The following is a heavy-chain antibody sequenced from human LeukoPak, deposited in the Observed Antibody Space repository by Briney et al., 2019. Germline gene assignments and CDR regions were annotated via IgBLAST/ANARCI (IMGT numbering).Heavy chain of an antibody. Sequence: GGSLRLSCAASGFTFGDYYMTWIRQAPEKGLEWVSYISTSGSTIYYADSVKGRFTISRDNAKNSLYLEMNSLRAEDTAVYYCARDGVLRYFDWLFPYYMDVWGKGTTVSISS. CDR3: ARDGVLRYFDWLFPYYMDV. CDR1: GFTFGDYY. CDR2: ISTSGSTI. D-gene: IGHD3-9*01. V-gene: IGHV3-11*01. J-gene: IGHJ6*03.